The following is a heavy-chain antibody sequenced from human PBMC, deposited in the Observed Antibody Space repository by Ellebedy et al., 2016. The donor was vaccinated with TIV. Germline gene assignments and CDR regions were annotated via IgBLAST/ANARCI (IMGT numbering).Heavy chain of an antibody. J-gene: IGHJ6*03. V-gene: IGHV4-38-2*02. CDR1: GYSISSGYY. Sequence: SETLSLTXSVSGYSISSGYYWGWIRQPPGKGLEWIGSFYYSGYTYYNPSLKSRVTVSVDTSNNQFSLKLTSVTAADTAVYYCARSSLVPSAIPYYFYMDVWGKGTTVTVSS. D-gene: IGHD2-2*02. CDR2: FYYSGYT. CDR3: ARSSLVPSAIPYYFYMDV.